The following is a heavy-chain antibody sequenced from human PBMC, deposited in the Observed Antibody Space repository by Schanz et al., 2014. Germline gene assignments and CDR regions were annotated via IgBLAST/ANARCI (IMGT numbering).Heavy chain of an antibody. CDR1: GFNFRNYW. D-gene: IGHD2-8*01. J-gene: IGHJ6*03. V-gene: IGHV3-7*01. CDR2: IKQEGDEK. CDR3: VRDRECCANDIFWRRYDMDV. Sequence: EGQLVESGGGLVQPGGSLRLSCVVSGFNFRNYWMSWVRQAPGKGLEWVASIKQEGDEKNYVDSVKGRFTISRDNAKNSLVLQMNSLRADDTAVYYGVRDRECCANDIFWRRYDMDVWGNGTTVTVSS.